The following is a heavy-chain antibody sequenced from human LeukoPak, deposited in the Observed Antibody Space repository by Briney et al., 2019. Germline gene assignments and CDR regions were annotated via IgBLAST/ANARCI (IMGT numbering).Heavy chain of an antibody. V-gene: IGHV3-48*04. CDR2: ISSSGSTI. CDR3: ATPPSIAVAGTVDY. CDR1: GFTFSSYG. J-gene: IGHJ4*02. Sequence: GGSLRLSCAASGFTFSSYGMHWVRQAPGKGLEWVSYISSSGSTIYYADSVKGRFTISRDNAKNSLYLQMNSLRAEDTAVYYCATPPSIAVAGTVDYWGQGTLVTVSS. D-gene: IGHD6-19*01.